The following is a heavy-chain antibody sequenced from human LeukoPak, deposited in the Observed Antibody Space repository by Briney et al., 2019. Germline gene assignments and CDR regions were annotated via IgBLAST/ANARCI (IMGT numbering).Heavy chain of an antibody. D-gene: IGHD3-22*01. J-gene: IGHJ4*02. V-gene: IGHV1-18*01. CDR2: NSSYNDDT. CDR1: GYTLTNYG. CDR3: AREVPYDSSRYYQPFDY. Sequence: ASVKVSCKASGYTLTNYGVSWVRQAPGQGLEWMGWNSSYNDDTDYAQKLQGRVTMSTDTSTSTAYMELRSLRSDDTAVYYCAREVPYDSSRYYQPFDYWGQGTLVTVSS.